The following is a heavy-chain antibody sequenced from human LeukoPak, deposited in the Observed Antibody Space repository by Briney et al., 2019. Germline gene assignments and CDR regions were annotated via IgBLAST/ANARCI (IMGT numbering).Heavy chain of an antibody. CDR3: ARGHLALSP. J-gene: IGHJ5*02. CDR2: FDTSSTT. D-gene: IGHD2-21*01. Sequence: PSETLSLTCTVSGGSISGYSWTWIRQPPGRGLEWIGYFDTSSTTSYNPSLTGRVTISVDTAMDQISLKLNSVTAADTAVYYCARGHLALSPWGQGTLVTVSS. CDR1: GGSISGYS. V-gene: IGHV4-59*13.